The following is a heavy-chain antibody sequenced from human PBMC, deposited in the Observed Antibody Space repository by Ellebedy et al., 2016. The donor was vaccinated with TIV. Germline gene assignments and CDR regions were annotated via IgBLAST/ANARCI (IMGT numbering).Heavy chain of an antibody. V-gene: IGHV2-70*17. D-gene: IGHD2-15*01. CDR2: IDWDADK. CDR1: GFSLRTGRLS. CDR3: ARINGGWGFDY. J-gene: IGHJ4*02. Sequence: SGPTLVKPTQTLTLTCTFSGFSLRTGRLSVSWIRQPPGKALEWLARIDWDADKFYSTSLRTRLTISKDSSENQVVLTMTNMDPEDTATYYCARINGGWGFDYWGQGALVTVSS.